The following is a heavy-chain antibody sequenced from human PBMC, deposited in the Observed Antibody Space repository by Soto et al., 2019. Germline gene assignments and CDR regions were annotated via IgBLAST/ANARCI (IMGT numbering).Heavy chain of an antibody. CDR2: IWSDGSNK. J-gene: IGHJ4*02. CDR3: ARDQGGSPFDY. CDR1: GFTFSSSG. V-gene: IGHV3-33*01. D-gene: IGHD3-16*01. Sequence: QVQLVESGGGVVQPGRSLRLSCAASGFTFSSSGMHWVRQAPGKGLEWVAVIWSDGSNKNYADSVKGRFTISRDNSKKTLYLQMNSLRGEDTAVYYCARDQGGSPFDYWGQGTQVTVSS.